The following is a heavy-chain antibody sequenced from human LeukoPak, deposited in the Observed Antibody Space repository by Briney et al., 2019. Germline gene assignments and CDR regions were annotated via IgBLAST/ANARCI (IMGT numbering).Heavy chain of an antibody. V-gene: IGHV4-39*01. J-gene: IGHJ4*02. CDR2: IYYSGST. D-gene: IGHD3-9*01. Sequence: SESLSLTCTVPGGSVSSSIYYWGWIRQPPGKGLEWIGSIYYSGSTSYNPSLKSRVTISVDTSKNQFSLKLTSVTAADTAVYYCASRNDILTGYVFDFWGQGTLVTVSS. CDR3: ASRNDILTGYVFDF. CDR1: GGSVSSSIYY.